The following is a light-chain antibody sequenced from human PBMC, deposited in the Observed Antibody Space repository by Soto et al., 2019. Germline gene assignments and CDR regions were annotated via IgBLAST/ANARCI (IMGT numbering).Light chain of an antibody. Sequence: QSALTQPPSASGSPGQSVTISCSGTSSDVGGYNYVSWYQQHPGKAPKLIIFEVSKRPSGVPDRFSGSKSGNTASLTVSGLQAEDEADYYCSSYAGGNTVVFGGRTKLTVL. CDR2: EVS. CDR3: SSYAGGNTVV. J-gene: IGLJ2*01. V-gene: IGLV2-8*01. CDR1: SSDVGGYNY.